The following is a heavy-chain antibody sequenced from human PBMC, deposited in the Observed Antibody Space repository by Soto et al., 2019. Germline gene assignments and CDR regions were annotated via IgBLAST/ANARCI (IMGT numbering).Heavy chain of an antibody. CDR3: AMLNSGSYSYHGMDV. Sequence: EVQLLESGGDLVQPGGSLRHSCAASGFTFSSYAMNWVRQAPGKGLEWVSAISGSGGNTFYADSVKGRFTISRDNSKNTLFLQMHSLRAEDTAIYYCAMLNSGSYSYHGMDVWGQGTTVTVSS. V-gene: IGHV3-23*01. D-gene: IGHD1-26*01. CDR2: ISGSGGNT. J-gene: IGHJ6*02. CDR1: GFTFSSYA.